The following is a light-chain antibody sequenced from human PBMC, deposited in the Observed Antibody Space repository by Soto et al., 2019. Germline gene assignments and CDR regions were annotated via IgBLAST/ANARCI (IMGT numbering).Light chain of an antibody. Sequence: EILFTQSPATLSLSPGERATLSCRASQSVSSYLAWYQQTPGQPPRLLIYDASNRDTGIPARFSGMWSGTDFTLTISSLETEDVEVDYCQQRSNWPPSFGQGTQVDIK. CDR1: QSVSSY. CDR3: QQRSNWPPS. CDR2: DAS. J-gene: IGKJ1*01. V-gene: IGKV3-11*01.